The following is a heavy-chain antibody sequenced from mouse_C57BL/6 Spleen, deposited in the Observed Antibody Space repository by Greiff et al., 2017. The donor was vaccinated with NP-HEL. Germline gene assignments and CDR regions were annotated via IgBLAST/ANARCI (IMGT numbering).Heavy chain of an antibody. CDR1: GYTFTSYW. CDR3: ARSGSSYFDY. CDR2: IHPNSGST. Sequence: VQLQQSGAELVKPGASVKLSCKASGYTFTSYWMHWVKQRPGQGLEWIGMIHPNSGSTNYNEKFKSKATLTVDKSSSTAYMQLSSLTSEDSAVYYCARSGSSYFDYWGQGTTLTVSS. V-gene: IGHV1-64*01. D-gene: IGHD1-1*01. J-gene: IGHJ2*01.